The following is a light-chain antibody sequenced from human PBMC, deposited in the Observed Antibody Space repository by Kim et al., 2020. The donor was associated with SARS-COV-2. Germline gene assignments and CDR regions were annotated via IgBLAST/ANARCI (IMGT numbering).Light chain of an antibody. CDR1: KLGDKY. J-gene: IGLJ1*01. Sequence: VSPGQTASITCSGDKLGDKYSCWYQQKSCQSPVLVIYQDTKRPSGIPERFSGSNSGNTATLTISETQAMDEADYYCQAWDSSTSYVFGTGTKVTVL. CDR3: QAWDSSTSYV. V-gene: IGLV3-1*01. CDR2: QDT.